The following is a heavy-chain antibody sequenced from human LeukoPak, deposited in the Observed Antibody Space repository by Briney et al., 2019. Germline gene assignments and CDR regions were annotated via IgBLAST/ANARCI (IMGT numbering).Heavy chain of an antibody. J-gene: IGHJ4*02. V-gene: IGHV1-18*01. CDR2: ISAYNGNT. CDR3: ARSSGRWLQYQLFDY. CDR1: GYTFTSYG. Sequence: ASVKVSCKGSGYTFTSYGISWVRQAPGQGLEWMGWISAYNGNTNYAQKLQGRVTMTTDTSTSTAYMELRSLRSDDTAVYYCARSSGRWLQYQLFDYWGQGTLVTVSS. D-gene: IGHD5-24*01.